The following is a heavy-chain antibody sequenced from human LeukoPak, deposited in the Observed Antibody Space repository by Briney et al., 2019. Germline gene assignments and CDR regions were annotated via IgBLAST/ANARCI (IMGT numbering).Heavy chain of an antibody. D-gene: IGHD4-17*01. J-gene: IGHJ3*02. CDR1: GGSISSGGYF. CDR2: IYHGGST. CDR3: ARAFPFDDYGDPDAFDI. Sequence: SETLSLTCAVSGGSISSGGYFWSWIRQPPGKGLEWIGNIYHGGSTYYNPSLKSRVTISVDRSKNQFSLKLTSVTAADTAVYYCARAFPFDDYGDPDAFDIWGQGTMSPSLQ. V-gene: IGHV4-30-2*01.